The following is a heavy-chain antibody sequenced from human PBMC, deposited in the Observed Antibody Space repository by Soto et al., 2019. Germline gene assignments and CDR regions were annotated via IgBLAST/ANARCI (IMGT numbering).Heavy chain of an antibody. J-gene: IGHJ3*02. CDR3: ARRPTPATPNWGSFVI. D-gene: IGHD7-27*01. CDR1: GFTFSNYV. Sequence: GGSLRLSCGASGFTFSNYVMNWVRQAPGKGLEWVSTISYSADKTFYADSVKGRFTISRDNSRDTLFLQMNSLRDDDAAVYYCARRPTPATPNWGSFVIWGQGTMVTV. CDR2: ISYSADKT. V-gene: IGHV3-23*01.